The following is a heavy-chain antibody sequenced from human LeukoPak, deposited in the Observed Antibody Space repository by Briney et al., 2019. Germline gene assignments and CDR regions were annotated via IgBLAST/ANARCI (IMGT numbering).Heavy chain of an antibody. D-gene: IGHD3-10*01. CDR2: IYTSGST. CDR1: GGSISSSSHY. Sequence: SETLSLTCTVSGGSISSSSHYWAWIRQPAGKGLEWIGRIYTSGSTNYNPSLKSRVTISVDTSKNQFSLKLSSVTAADTAVYYCALAGGGSGSYYSDYWGQGTLVTVSS. V-gene: IGHV4-61*02. J-gene: IGHJ4*02. CDR3: ALAGGGSGSYYSDY.